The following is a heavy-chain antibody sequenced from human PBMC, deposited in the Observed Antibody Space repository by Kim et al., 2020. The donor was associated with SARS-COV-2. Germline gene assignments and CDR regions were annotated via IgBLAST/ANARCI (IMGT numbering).Heavy chain of an antibody. D-gene: IGHD2-2*01. CDR2: LAYDGSNT. Sequence: GGSLRLSCAASGFTFSSYAMYWVRQAPGKGLEWVAVLAYDGSNTDYADSVKGRFTVSRDNSKNTLYLQMNSLRTEDTAMYYCARAQGGYCTSSGCYASDYWGQGTLVTVSS. CDR3: ARAQGGYCTSSGCYASDY. V-gene: IGHV3-30-3*01. CDR1: GFTFSSYA. J-gene: IGHJ4*02.